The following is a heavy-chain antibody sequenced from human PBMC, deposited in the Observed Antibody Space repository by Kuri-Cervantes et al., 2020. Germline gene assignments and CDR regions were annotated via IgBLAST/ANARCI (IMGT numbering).Heavy chain of an antibody. CDR3: ATVSSSFSLYYFDY. CDR1: GYTFTSYG. CDR2: ISAYNGNT. J-gene: IGHJ4*02. D-gene: IGHD6-6*01. Sequence: ASVKVSCKASGYTFTSYGISWVRQAPRQGLEWMGWISAYNGNTNYAQKLQGRVTMTEDTSTDTAYMELSSLRSEDTAVYYCATVSSSFSLYYFDYWGQGTLVTVSS. V-gene: IGHV1-18*01.